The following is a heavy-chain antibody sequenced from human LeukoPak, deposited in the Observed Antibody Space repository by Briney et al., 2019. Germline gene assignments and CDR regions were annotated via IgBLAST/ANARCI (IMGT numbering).Heavy chain of an antibody. V-gene: IGHV3-11*01. D-gene: IGHD1-1*01. Sequence: GGSLRLSCAASGFTFSDYYMSWIRQAPGKGLEWVSYISSSGSTIYYADSVKGRFTISRDNAKNSLYLQMNSLRAEDTAVYYCARDWSQLFKCFDPWGQGALVTVSS. J-gene: IGHJ5*02. CDR2: ISSSGSTI. CDR1: GFTFSDYY. CDR3: ARDWSQLFKCFDP.